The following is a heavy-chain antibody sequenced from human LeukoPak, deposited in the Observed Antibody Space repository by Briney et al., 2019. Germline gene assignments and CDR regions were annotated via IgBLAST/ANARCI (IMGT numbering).Heavy chain of an antibody. D-gene: IGHD5-18*01. V-gene: IGHV3-15*01. CDR3: TTYSYGRFDY. CDR2: IKSKTDGGTT. J-gene: IGHJ4*02. Sequence: GGSLRLSCVVSGFIVSSNHISWVRQAPGKGLEWVGRIKSKTDGGTTDYAAPVKGRFTISRDDSKNTLYLQMNSLKTEDTAVYYCTTYSYGRFDYWGQGTLVTVSS. CDR1: GFIVSSNH.